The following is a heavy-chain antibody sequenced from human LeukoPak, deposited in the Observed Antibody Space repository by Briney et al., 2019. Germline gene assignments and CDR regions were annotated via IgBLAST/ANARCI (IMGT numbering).Heavy chain of an antibody. D-gene: IGHD3-22*01. Sequence: GGSLRLSCAASGFTVSSNYMSWVRQAPGKGLEWVASIKQDESEKYFLDSVKGRFTISRDNAENSLYLQMNSLRAEDTAVYYCARVYYQDSGTSYRHLDYWGQGTLVTASS. CDR1: GFTVSSNY. J-gene: IGHJ4*02. CDR3: ARVYYQDSGTSYRHLDY. V-gene: IGHV3-7*01. CDR2: IKQDESEK.